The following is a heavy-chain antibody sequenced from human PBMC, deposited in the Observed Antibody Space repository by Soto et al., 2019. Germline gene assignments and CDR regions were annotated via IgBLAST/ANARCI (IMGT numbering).Heavy chain of an antibody. CDR1: GFTFSSYA. V-gene: IGHV3-30-3*01. Sequence: GGSLRLSCAASGFTFSSYAMHWVRQAPGKGLEWVAVISYDGSNKYYADSVKGRFTISRDNSKNTLYLQMNSLRAEDTAVYYCARDAAMVTRLYYYYYGMDVWGQGTTVTVSS. CDR2: ISYDGSNK. CDR3: ARDAAMVTRLYYYYYGMDV. J-gene: IGHJ6*02. D-gene: IGHD5-18*01.